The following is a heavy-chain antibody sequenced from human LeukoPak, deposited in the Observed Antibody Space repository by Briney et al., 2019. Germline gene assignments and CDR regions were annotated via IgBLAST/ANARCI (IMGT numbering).Heavy chain of an antibody. Sequence: PGGSLRLSCAASGFTFSSYWMSWVRQAPGKGLEWVSVIYSGGRTYYADSVKGRFTISRDNSKNTLYLQMNSLRAEDTAVYYCARDGDTYGYFDYWGQGTLVTVSS. J-gene: IGHJ4*02. V-gene: IGHV3-66*01. CDR2: IYSGGRT. CDR3: ARDGDTYGYFDY. D-gene: IGHD5-18*01. CDR1: GFTFSSYW.